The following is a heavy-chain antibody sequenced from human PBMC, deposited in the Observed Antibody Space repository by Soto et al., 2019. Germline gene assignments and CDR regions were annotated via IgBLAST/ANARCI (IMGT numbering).Heavy chain of an antibody. J-gene: IGHJ3*02. CDR2: INAGNGNT. V-gene: IGHV1-3*01. D-gene: IGHD6-13*01. Sequence: GASVKVSCKASGYTFTSYAMHWVRQAPGQRLEWMGWINAGNGNTKYSQKFQGRVTITRDTSASTAYMELSSLRSEDTAVYYCASRMGAAAPGLTSDAFDIWGQGTMVTVSS. CDR1: GYTFTSYA. CDR3: ASRMGAAAPGLTSDAFDI.